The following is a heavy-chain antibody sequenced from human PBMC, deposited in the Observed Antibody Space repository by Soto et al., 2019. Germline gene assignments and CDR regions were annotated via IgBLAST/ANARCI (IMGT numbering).Heavy chain of an antibody. CDR1: GFTFSNYG. CDR3: ARYRYYDSTGYSYVDY. V-gene: IGHV3-23*01. D-gene: IGHD3-22*01. CDR2: ISDGGGST. Sequence: PGGSLRLSCAASGFTFSNYGMSWVRQAPGKGLEWVSVISDGGGSTFYADSVKGRFTISRDNSKNTLYLQMNGLRADDTAVYYCARYRYYDSTGYSYVDYWGQGTLVTVSS. J-gene: IGHJ4*02.